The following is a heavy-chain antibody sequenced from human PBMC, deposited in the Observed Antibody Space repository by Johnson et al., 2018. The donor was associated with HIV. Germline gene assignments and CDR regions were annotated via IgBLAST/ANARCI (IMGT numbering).Heavy chain of an antibody. J-gene: IGHJ3*02. CDR3: AKARSSGQGAFDI. D-gene: IGHD6-19*01. V-gene: IGHV3-30*18. CDR2: ISYDGSNK. CDR1: GFTFSSFG. Sequence: QVQLVESGGGVVQPGRSLRLSCAVSGFTFSSFGMHWVRQAPGKGLEWMAVISYDGSNKYYADSVKGRFTISRDNSENTLYLQMNSLRAEDTAVYYCAKARSSGQGAFDIWGQGTLVTVSS.